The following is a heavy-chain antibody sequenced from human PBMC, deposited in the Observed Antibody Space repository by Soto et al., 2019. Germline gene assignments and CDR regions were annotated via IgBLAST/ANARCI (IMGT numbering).Heavy chain of an antibody. CDR2: ISAYNGNT. CDR3: AKPDRGYYDILTGWYYYGMNV. Sequence: SVQVSCQASGYTFTSYGISWVRPAPGQGLEWMGWISAYNGNTNYAQTLQGRVTMTTDTSTSTAYMELRSLRYDDTAEYYCAKPDRGYYDILTGWYYYGMNVWG. D-gene: IGHD3-9*01. CDR1: GYTFTSYG. V-gene: IGHV1-18*01. J-gene: IGHJ6*02.